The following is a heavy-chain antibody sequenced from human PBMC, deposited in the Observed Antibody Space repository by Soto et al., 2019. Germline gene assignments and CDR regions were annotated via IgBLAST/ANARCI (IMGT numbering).Heavy chain of an antibody. D-gene: IGHD2-2*01. J-gene: IGHJ6*03. CDR3: ARSRDGRTAASYYDYMDV. Sequence: EVQLVESGGGLVQPGGSLRVSCAAAGFSFSDYWMTWVRQVPGKGLEVVANIKQDGREKYYADSVKVRFPISRDNAKSSLYVQLNSMRAEDTAVYYCARSRDGRTAASYYDYMDVWGKGTTVTVSS. CDR2: IKQDGREK. V-gene: IGHV3-7*01. CDR1: GFSFSDYW.